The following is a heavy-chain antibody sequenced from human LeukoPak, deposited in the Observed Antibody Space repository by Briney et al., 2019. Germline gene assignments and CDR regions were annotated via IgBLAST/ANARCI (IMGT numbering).Heavy chain of an antibody. CDR1: GGSISTSNW. D-gene: IGHD4-17*01. V-gene: IGHV4-30-4*01. CDR2: IYYSGST. Sequence: SETLSLTCAVSGGSISTSNWWSWVRQPPGKGLEWIGYIYYSGSTYYNPSLKSRVTISVDTSKNQFSLKLSSVTAADTAVYYCASHDYGDAFDYWGQGTLVTVSS. CDR3: ASHDYGDAFDY. J-gene: IGHJ4*02.